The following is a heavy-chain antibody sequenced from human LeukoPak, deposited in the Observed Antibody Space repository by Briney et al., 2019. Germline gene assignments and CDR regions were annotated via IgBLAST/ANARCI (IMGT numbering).Heavy chain of an antibody. J-gene: IGHJ6*02. V-gene: IGHV4-59*08. CDR3: ARHQPRATIMGPVMDV. D-gene: IGHD5-24*01. CDR1: GGSISTYY. Sequence: PSETLSLTCTVSGGSISTYYWSWIRQPPGKGLEWIGYIYYSGSTDYNPSLKSRVTISVDTSKNQFSLKLNSVTAADTAVYYCARHQPRATIMGPVMDVWGQGTTVTVSS. CDR2: IYYSGST.